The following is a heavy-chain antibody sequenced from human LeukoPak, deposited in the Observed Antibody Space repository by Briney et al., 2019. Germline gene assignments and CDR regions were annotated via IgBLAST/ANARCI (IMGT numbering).Heavy chain of an antibody. CDR2: INPSSGST. Sequence: ASVKVSCKASGYTFTTYYMHWVRQAPGQGLEWMGIINPSSGSTTYAQSFQGRVTMTRDTSTTTVHMELSSLRSEDTAVYYCARGRIPATRSYFDYWGQGTLVTVSS. CDR3: ARGRIPATRSYFDY. D-gene: IGHD6-13*01. CDR1: GYTFTTYY. J-gene: IGHJ4*02. V-gene: IGHV1-46*01.